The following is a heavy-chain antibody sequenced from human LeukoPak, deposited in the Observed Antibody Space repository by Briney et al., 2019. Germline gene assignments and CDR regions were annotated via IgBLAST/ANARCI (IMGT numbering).Heavy chain of an antibody. J-gene: IGHJ3*02. Sequence: SETLSLTCTVSGGSISSYYWSWIRQPPGKGLEWIGYIYYSGSTNYNPSLKSRVTISVDTSKNQFSLKLSSVTAADTAVYYCAREDPSGSYSNGAFDIWGQGTMVTVSS. V-gene: IGHV4-59*01. D-gene: IGHD3-10*01. CDR2: IYYSGST. CDR3: AREDPSGSYSNGAFDI. CDR1: GGSISSYY.